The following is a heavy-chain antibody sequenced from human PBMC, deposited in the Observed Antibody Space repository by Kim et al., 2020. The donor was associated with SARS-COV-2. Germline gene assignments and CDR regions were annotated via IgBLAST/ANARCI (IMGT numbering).Heavy chain of an antibody. CDR3: ARAPSPQYSNYYYYGMDV. D-gene: IGHD4-4*01. V-gene: IGHV3-13*01. CDR1: GFTFSSYD. CDR2: IGTAGDT. J-gene: IGHJ6*02. Sequence: GGSLRLSCAASGFTFSSYDMHWVRQATGKGLEWVSAIGTAGDTYYPGSVKGRFTISRENAKNSLYLQMNSLRAGDTAVYYCARAPSPQYSNYYYYGMDVWGQGTTVTVSS.